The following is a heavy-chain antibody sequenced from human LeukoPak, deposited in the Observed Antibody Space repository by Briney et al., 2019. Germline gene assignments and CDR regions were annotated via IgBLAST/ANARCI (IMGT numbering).Heavy chain of an antibody. CDR2: ISWNSGSI. J-gene: IGHJ4*02. D-gene: IGHD6-13*01. CDR1: GFTLDDYA. V-gene: IGHV3-9*01. CDR3: AKAKYSSSWTSFDY. Sequence: PGGSLRLSCAASGFTLDDYAMHWVRQAPGKGLEWVSGISWNSGSIGYADSVKGRFTISRDNAKNSLYLQMNSLRAEDTALYYCAKAKYSSSWTSFDYWGQGTLVTVSS.